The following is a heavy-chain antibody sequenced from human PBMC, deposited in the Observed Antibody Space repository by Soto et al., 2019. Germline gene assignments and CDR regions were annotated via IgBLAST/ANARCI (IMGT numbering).Heavy chain of an antibody. V-gene: IGHV3-66*01. D-gene: IGHD1-26*01. CDR2: IYSGGST. Sequence: EVQLVESGGGLVQPGGSLRLSCAASGFTVSNNYINWVRQAPGKGLEWVSVIYSGGSTYYAASVKGRFTISRDNSKNTLYLQITSLGAEDTAVYYCARGGPPTSDWFDPWGQGTLVTVSS. J-gene: IGHJ5*02. CDR1: GFTVSNNY. CDR3: ARGGPPTSDWFDP.